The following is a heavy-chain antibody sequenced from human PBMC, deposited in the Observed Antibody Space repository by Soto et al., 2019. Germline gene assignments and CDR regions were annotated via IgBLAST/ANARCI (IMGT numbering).Heavy chain of an antibody. J-gene: IGHJ4*02. Sequence: LRLSCVASGFTFSGYGMSWVRQAPGKGLEWVSGISASGSSTYYADSVKGRFAISRDQSKNTLYLQMNSLRADDTAIAYCAKKWGVGTTTHFYFDYWGLGTLVTVSS. CDR3: AKKWGVGTTTHFYFDY. CDR2: ISASGSST. V-gene: IGHV3-23*01. D-gene: IGHD1-26*01. CDR1: GFTFSGYG.